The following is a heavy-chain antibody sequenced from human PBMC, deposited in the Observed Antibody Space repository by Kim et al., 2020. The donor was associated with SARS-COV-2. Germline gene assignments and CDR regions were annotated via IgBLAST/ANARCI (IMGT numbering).Heavy chain of an antibody. J-gene: IGHJ4*02. V-gene: IGHV3-49*02. CDR3: TRDPFNGSGSPDY. Sequence: EYAASVKGRFTISRDDSKNIAYLQMNSLQTEDTAIYYCTRDPFNGSGSPDYWGRGTLVTVSS. D-gene: IGHD3-10*01.